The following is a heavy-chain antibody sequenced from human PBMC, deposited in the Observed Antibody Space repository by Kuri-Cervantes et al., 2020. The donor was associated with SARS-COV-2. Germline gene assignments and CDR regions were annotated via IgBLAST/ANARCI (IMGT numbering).Heavy chain of an antibody. J-gene: IGHJ4*02. CDR2: IYYSGST. CDR3: AGEQWLGPFDY. D-gene: IGHD6-19*01. Sequence: ESLKISCTVSCGSISSYYWSWIRQPPGKGLEWIGYIYYSGSTNYNPSLKSRVTISVDTSKNQFSLKLSSVTAADTAVYYCAGEQWLGPFDYWGQGTLVTVSS. V-gene: IGHV4-59*01. CDR1: CGSISSYY.